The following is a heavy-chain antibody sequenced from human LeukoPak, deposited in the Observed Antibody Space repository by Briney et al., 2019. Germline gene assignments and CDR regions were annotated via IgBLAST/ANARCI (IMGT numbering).Heavy chain of an antibody. CDR2: INHSGST. CDR1: GGSFSGYY. D-gene: IGHD3-3*01. CDR3: ARGEYYDFWSGYYRYYYYMDV. J-gene: IGHJ6*03. V-gene: IGHV4-34*01. Sequence: SETLSLTCAVYGGSFSGYYWSWIRQPPGKGLEWIGEINHSGSTNYNPSLKGRVTISVDTSKNQFSLKLSSVTAADTAVYYCARGEYYDFWSGYYRYYYYMDVWGKGTTVTVSS.